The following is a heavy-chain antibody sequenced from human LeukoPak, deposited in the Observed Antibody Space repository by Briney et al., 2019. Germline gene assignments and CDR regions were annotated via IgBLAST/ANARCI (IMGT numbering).Heavy chain of an antibody. CDR1: GFTFSSYA. D-gene: IGHD3-3*01. CDR2: ISYDGSNK. J-gene: IGHJ4*02. V-gene: IGHV3-30*04. Sequence: PGGSLRLSCAASGFTFSSYAMHWVRQAPGKGLEWVAVISYDGSNKYYADSVKGRFTISRDNSKNTLYLQMNSLRAEDTAVYYCASEIIFGSFDYWSQGTLVTVSS. CDR3: ASEIIFGSFDY.